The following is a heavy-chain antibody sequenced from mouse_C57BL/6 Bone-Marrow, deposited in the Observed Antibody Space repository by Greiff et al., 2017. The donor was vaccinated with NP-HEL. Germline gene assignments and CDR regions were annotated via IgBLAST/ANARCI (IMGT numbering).Heavy chain of an antibody. V-gene: IGHV14-4*01. D-gene: IGHD2-4*01. CDR1: GYNIHDVY. CDR2: IDPENGDT. CDR3: TPAYDSPCFAY. Sequence: EVQLQQSGAELVRPGASVKLSCTASGYNIHDVYMHWVNQRPEQGLEWIGWIDPENGDTEYASKFQGKAALTADTSSNTAYLQLISLTSVDTAVYYYTPAYDSPCFAYWAQGTLVTVSA. J-gene: IGHJ3*01.